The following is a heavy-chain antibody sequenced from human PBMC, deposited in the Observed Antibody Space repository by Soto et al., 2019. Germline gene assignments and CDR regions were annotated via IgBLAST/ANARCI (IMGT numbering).Heavy chain of an antibody. V-gene: IGHV3-23*01. D-gene: IGHD6-6*01. CDR3: ATVHSTSRSFDY. J-gene: IGHJ4*02. CDR2: TGYSRLTT. CDR1: GLNFSILA. Sequence: GGSLRLSCAASGLNFSILAMSWVRRAPGKGLEWVSTTGYSRLTTYYTDSVKGRFTVSRDNSKNTLDLQMSSLRAEDTAVYYCATVHSTSRSFDYWGQGTLVTVSS.